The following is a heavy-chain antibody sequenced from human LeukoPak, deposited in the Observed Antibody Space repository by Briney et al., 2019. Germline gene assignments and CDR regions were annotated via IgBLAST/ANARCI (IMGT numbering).Heavy chain of an antibody. CDR1: GYSISSDYY. J-gene: IGHJ6*03. CDR2: IYHSGNT. D-gene: IGHD2/OR15-2a*01. Sequence: TSETLSLTCAVSGYSISSDYYWGWIQQPPGKGLEWIGSIYHSGNTYYNPSLKSRVTISVDTSKNHFSLRLSSLTAADTAVYYCARHAPDCNNTNFYYYYYYMDVWGKGTTVTVSS. CDR3: ARHAPDCNNTNFYYYYYYMDV. V-gene: IGHV4-38-2*01.